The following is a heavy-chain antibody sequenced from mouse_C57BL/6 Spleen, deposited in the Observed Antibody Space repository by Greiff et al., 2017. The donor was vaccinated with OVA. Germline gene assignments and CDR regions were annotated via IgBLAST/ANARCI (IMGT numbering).Heavy chain of an antibody. CDR1: GYAFSSSW. CDR2: IYPGDGDT. J-gene: IGHJ2*01. V-gene: IGHV1-82*01. CDR3: ALSTVVPSLDD. D-gene: IGHD1-1*01. Sequence: QVQLQQSGPELVKPGASVKISCKASGYAFSSSWMNWVKQRPGKGLEWIGRIYPGDGDTNYNGKFKGKATLTADKSSSTAYMQLSSLTSEDSAVYFGALSTVVPSLDDWGQGTTLTVSS.